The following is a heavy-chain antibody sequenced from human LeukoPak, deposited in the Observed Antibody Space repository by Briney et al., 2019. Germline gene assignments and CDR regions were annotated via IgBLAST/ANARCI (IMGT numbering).Heavy chain of an antibody. CDR1: GYTFTSYY. CDR3: AREDDYSNVDY. D-gene: IGHD4-11*01. V-gene: IGHV1-46*01. Sequence: GASVKVSCKASGYTFTSYYMHWVRQAPGQGLEWMGIINPSGGSTSYAQKFQGRVTMTRDTSISTAYMELSRLRSDDTAVYYCAREDDYSNVDYWGQGTLVTVSS. J-gene: IGHJ4*02. CDR2: INPSGGST.